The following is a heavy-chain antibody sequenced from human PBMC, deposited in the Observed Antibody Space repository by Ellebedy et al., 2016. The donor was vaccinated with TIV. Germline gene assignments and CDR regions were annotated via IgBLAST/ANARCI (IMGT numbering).Heavy chain of an antibody. V-gene: IGHV1-2*02. CDR3: ARERTGSGGIDY. Sequence: ASVKVSXXASGYTFTDYHMHWVRQAPGQGLEWMGWVNPNSGDTAYAPRFQGRVTVTWDTSITTTYMDLSSLGSDDTALYFCARERTGSGGIDYWGQGTQVTVSS. D-gene: IGHD1-26*01. J-gene: IGHJ4*02. CDR2: VNPNSGDT. CDR1: GYTFTDYH.